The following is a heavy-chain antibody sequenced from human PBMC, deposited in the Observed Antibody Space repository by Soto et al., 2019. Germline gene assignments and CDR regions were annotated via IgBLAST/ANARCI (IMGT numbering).Heavy chain of an antibody. D-gene: IGHD3-9*01. CDR3: ARPGSGYDVLTGQYFYYYHAMDV. J-gene: IGHJ6*02. CDR2: MSHDGSNT. CDR1: GFTFSSYG. Sequence: QVQLVESGGGVVQPGRSLRLSCAASGFTFSSYGMHWVRQAPGKGLEWVAVMSHDGSNTYYADSVKGRFTISRDNPKNTLYLQMDTLRTDDTAVYYCARPGSGYDVLTGQYFYYYHAMDVWGQGTTVTVSS. V-gene: IGHV3-30*03.